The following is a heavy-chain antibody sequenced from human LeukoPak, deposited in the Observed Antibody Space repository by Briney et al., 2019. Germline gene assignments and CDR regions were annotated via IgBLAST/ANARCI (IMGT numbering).Heavy chain of an antibody. J-gene: IGHJ4*02. D-gene: IGHD6-19*01. V-gene: IGHV4-34*01. CDR1: NVSLSSYY. Sequence: PSETLSLTCVASNVSLSSYYLSWIRQSPEKGLEWIGEISHRGSTNYNPSFQSRVTISVDTSKNHFSLKLTSVSAADTAVYYCARGRSTGWFLAHYFDNWGQGTLVTVSS. CDR2: ISHRGST. CDR3: ARGRSTGWFLAHYFDN.